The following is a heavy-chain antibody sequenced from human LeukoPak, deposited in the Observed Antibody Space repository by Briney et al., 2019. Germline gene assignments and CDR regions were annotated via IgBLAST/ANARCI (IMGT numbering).Heavy chain of an antibody. CDR1: GGTFSSYA. V-gene: IGHV1-69*05. CDR3: ATQTYYYDSSGYYSFDY. Sequence: SVKVSCKASGGTFSSYAISWVRQAPGQGLEWMGGIIPIFGTANYAQKFQGRVTITTDESTCTAYMELSSLRSEDTAVYYCATQTYYYDSSGYYSFDYWGQGTLVTVSS. J-gene: IGHJ4*02. CDR2: IIPIFGTA. D-gene: IGHD3-22*01.